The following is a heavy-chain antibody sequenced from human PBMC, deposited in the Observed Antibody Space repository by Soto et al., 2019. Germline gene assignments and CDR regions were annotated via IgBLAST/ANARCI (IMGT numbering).Heavy chain of an antibody. D-gene: IGHD3-3*01. Sequence: QLQLQESGPGLVKPSETLSLTCTVSGGSISSSSYSWGWIRQPPGKGLEWSGSIYYSGSTYYNPSLKSRVTIPVATSKNQFSLKLSSVTAADTAVYYCARQRDDVWSEFTGYYYYYYMDVWGKGTTVTVSS. CDR1: GGSISSSSYS. CDR2: IYYSGST. CDR3: ARQRDDVWSEFTGYYYYYYMDV. J-gene: IGHJ6*03. V-gene: IGHV4-39*01.